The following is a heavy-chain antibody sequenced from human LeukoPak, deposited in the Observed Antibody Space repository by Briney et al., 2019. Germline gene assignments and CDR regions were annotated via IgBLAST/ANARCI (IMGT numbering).Heavy chain of an antibody. D-gene: IGHD2-2*02. V-gene: IGHV1-69*13. CDR1: GGTFISYA. CDR3: ARGCSSTSCYSNKGFDH. Sequence: ASVKVSCKASGGTFISYAISWVRQAPGQGLEWMGGIIPIFGTANYAQKFQGRVTITADESTSTAYMELSSLRSEDTAVYYCARGCSSTSCYSNKGFDHWGQGTLVTVSS. CDR2: IIPIFGTA. J-gene: IGHJ5*02.